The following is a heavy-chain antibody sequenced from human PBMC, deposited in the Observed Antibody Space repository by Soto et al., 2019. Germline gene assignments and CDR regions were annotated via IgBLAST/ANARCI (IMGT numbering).Heavy chain of an antibody. CDR1: GGSISSYY. V-gene: IGHV4-59*01. CDR2: IYYSGST. J-gene: IGHJ4*02. D-gene: IGHD6-25*01. Sequence: QVQLQESGPGLVKPSETLSLTCTVSGGSISSYYWSWIRQPPGKGLEWIGYIYYSGSTNYNPSLKSRVTISVDTSTNQFSLRLSSVTAADTAVYYCAREGGRPYYFDYWGQGTLVTVSS. CDR3: AREGGRPYYFDY.